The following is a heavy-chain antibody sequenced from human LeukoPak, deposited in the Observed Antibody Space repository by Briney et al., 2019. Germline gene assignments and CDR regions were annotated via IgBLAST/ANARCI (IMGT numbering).Heavy chain of an antibody. V-gene: IGHV1-18*01. CDR2: ISAYNGNT. Sequence: AAVKVSCKASSYTFTSYGISWVRQAPGQGLEWMGWISAYNGNTNYAQKLQGRVTMTTDTSTSTAYMELRSLRSDDTAVYYCARDAKGLLLRYGSGSYDYWGQGTLVTVSS. CDR1: SYTFTSYG. J-gene: IGHJ4*02. CDR3: ARDAKGLLLRYGSGSYDY. D-gene: IGHD3-10*01.